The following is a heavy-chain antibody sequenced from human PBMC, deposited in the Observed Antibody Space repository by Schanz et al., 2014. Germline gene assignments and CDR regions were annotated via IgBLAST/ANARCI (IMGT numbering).Heavy chain of an antibody. D-gene: IGHD3-9*01. CDR3: ARDHPHRGVTGYYNDV. V-gene: IGHV3-74*01. J-gene: IGHJ6*02. CDR2: TSNDGSFT. CDR1: GFTFSDSW. Sequence: EVQLVESGGGFVQPGGSLRLSCAASGFTFSDSWMHWVRQAPGKGLVWVSRTSNDGSFTTFADSVKGRFTISRDNAKNTLYLQMNSLRDEDTAVYYCARDHPHRGVTGYYNDVWGQGTSVTVSS.